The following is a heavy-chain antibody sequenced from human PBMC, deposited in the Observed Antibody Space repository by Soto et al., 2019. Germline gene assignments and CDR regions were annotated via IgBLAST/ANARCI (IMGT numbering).Heavy chain of an antibody. D-gene: IGHD2-21*01. CDR3: ARGLPHVVVIAMGLSKFDY. J-gene: IGHJ4*02. V-gene: IGHV1-2*04. Sequence: ASVKVSCKASGYTFTGYYMHWVRQAPGQGLEWMGWINPNSGGTNYAQKFQGWVTMTRDTSISTAYMELSRLRSDDTAVYYCARGLPHVVVIAMGLSKFDYWGQGTLVTVSS. CDR1: GYTFTGYY. CDR2: INPNSGGT.